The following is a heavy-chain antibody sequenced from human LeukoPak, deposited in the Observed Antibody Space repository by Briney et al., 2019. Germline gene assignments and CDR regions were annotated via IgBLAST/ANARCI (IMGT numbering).Heavy chain of an antibody. V-gene: IGHV3-13*01. CDR2: IGTAGDT. Sequence: GGSLRLSCAASGFTFSSYDMHWVRQATGKGLEWVSAIGTAGDTYYPDSVKGRFTISRDNSKNTLYLQMNSLRAEDTAVYYCAKDSRITIFGVVFRDAFDIWGQGTMVTVSS. D-gene: IGHD3-3*01. CDR1: GFTFSSYD. J-gene: IGHJ3*02. CDR3: AKDSRITIFGVVFRDAFDI.